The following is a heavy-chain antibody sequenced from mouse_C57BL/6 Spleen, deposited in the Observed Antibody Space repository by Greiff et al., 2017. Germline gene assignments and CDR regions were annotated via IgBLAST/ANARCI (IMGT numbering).Heavy chain of an antibody. CDR1: GFSLTSYG. CDR3: AKRELDSSGYFYYAMDY. D-gene: IGHD3-2*02. V-gene: IGHV2-9*01. J-gene: IGHJ4*01. CDR2: IWGGGST. Sequence: VQGVESGPGLVAPSQSLSITCTVSGFSLTSYGVDWVRQPPGTGLEWLGVIWGGGSTNYNSALMSRLSISKDNSKSQVFLKMNSLQTDDTAMYYCAKRELDSSGYFYYAMDYWGQGTSVTVSS.